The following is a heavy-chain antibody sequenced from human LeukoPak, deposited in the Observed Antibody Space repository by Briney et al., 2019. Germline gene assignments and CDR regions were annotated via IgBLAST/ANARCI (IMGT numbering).Heavy chain of an antibody. D-gene: IGHD6-13*01. CDR1: GFTFSSYS. Sequence: GGSLRLSCAASGFTFSSYSMNWVRQAPGKGLEWVSSISSSSSYIYYADSVKGRFTISRDNAKNSLYLQMNSLRAEDTAVYYCARDPLPPAAGLDYWGQGTLVTVSS. CDR2: ISSSSSYI. CDR3: ARDPLPPAAGLDY. V-gene: IGHV3-21*01. J-gene: IGHJ4*02.